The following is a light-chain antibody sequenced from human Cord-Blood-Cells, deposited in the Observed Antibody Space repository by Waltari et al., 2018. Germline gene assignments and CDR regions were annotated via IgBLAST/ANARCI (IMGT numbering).Light chain of an antibody. Sequence: SSELTQAPAVSVALGQTVRITCQGDSLRSYYASWYQQKPGQAPVLFIYGKNNRPSGIPDRFSGSSSGNTASLTITGAQAEDEADYYCNSRDSSGNHVVFGGGTKLTVL. CDR3: NSRDSSGNHVV. V-gene: IGLV3-19*01. CDR2: GKN. CDR1: SLRSYY. J-gene: IGLJ2*01.